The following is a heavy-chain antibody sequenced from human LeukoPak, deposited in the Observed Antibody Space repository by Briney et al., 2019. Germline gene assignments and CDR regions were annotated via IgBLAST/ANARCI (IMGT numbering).Heavy chain of an antibody. D-gene: IGHD3-10*01. CDR2: IYYSGST. CDR3: ARDRGGASLFDY. Sequence: SETLSLTCTVSGCSISSGGYYWRWLRQHPGKGLEWIGYIYYSGSTYINPSLESRVTISVDTSKNQFALNLRSVTAADTAIYYCARDRGGASLFDYWGQGTLVTVSS. CDR1: GCSISSGGYY. V-gene: IGHV4-31*03. J-gene: IGHJ4*02.